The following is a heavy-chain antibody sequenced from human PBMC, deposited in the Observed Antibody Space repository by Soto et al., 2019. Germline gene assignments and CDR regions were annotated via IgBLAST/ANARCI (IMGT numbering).Heavy chain of an antibody. J-gene: IGHJ6*02. D-gene: IGHD3-10*01. CDR1: GYTFTSYA. CDR2: INAGNGNT. Sequence: ASVKVSCKASGYTFTSYAMHWVRQAPGQRLEWMGWINAGNGNTKYSQKFQGRVTITRDTSASTSYMELSSLRSEDTAVYYCARGGSGSYYHYYYYGMDVWGQGTTVTV. CDR3: ARGGSGSYYHYYYYGMDV. V-gene: IGHV1-3*01.